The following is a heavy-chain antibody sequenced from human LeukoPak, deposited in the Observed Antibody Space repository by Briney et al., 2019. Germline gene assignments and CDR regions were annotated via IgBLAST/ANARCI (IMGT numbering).Heavy chain of an antibody. V-gene: IGHV4-59*12. Sequence: SETLSLTRTVSGGSISSYFCSWIRQPPGKGLEWIGYIYYSGSTNYNPSLKSRVTISVDTSKNQFSLKLSSVTAADTAVYYCARFLEYSSSKPPNWGQGTLVTVSS. CDR1: GGSISSYF. D-gene: IGHD6-6*01. CDR3: ARFLEYSSSKPPN. CDR2: IYYSGST. J-gene: IGHJ4*02.